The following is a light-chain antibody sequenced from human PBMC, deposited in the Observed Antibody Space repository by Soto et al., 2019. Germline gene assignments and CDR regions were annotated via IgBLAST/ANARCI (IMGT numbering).Light chain of an antibody. J-gene: IGLJ3*02. CDR1: SSNIGSGYD. Sequence: QSVLTQPPSVSGAPGQRVTISCTGRSSNIGSGYDVHWYLHLPGTAPKLLIYANSNRPSGVPDRFSGSKSGTSASLAITGLQAEDEADYYCQSYDSSLSWVFGGGTKLTVL. CDR3: QSYDSSLSWV. CDR2: ANS. V-gene: IGLV1-40*01.